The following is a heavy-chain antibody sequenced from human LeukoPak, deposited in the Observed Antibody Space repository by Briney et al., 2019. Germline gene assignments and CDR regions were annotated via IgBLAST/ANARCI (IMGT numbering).Heavy chain of an antibody. D-gene: IGHD3-22*01. V-gene: IGHV3-23*01. CDR2: ISGSGGST. CDR1: GFTFSSYA. Sequence: GGSLRLSCAASGFTFSSYAMSWVRQAPGKGLEWVSAISGSGGSTYYADSVKGRFTISRDNSKNTLYLQMNSLRAEDTAVYYCAKDDYYDSSGYYDAFDIWGQGTMVTVSS. CDR3: AKDDYYDSSGYYDAFDI. J-gene: IGHJ3*02.